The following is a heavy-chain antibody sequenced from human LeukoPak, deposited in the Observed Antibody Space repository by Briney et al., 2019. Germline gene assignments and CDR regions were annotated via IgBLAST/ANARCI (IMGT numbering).Heavy chain of an antibody. CDR3: AGLGSYYYYYGMDV. CDR2: MNPNSGNT. J-gene: IGHJ6*02. D-gene: IGHD1-26*01. V-gene: IGHV1-8*01. Sequence: ASVKVSCKASGYTFTSYDINWVRQATGQGLEWMGWMNPNSGNTGYAQKFQGRVTMTRNTSISTAYMELSSLGSEDTAVYYCAGLGSYYYYYGMDVWGQGTTVTVSS. CDR1: GYTFTSYD.